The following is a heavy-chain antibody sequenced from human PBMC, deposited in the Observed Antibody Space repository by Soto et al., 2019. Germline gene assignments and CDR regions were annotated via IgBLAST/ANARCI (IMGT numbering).Heavy chain of an antibody. CDR1: VYTFSSYG. J-gene: IGHJ6*02. CDR2: INPNSGGT. V-gene: IGHV1-2*02. CDR3: AGEGGYDDYYYYGMEG. D-gene: IGHD5-12*01. Sequence: SGTSSVYTFSSYGISWVRQAPSNGLEWMGWINPNSGGTNYAQKFQGRVTMTRDTSISTAYMELSRLRSDDTAVYYCAGEGGYDDYYYYGMEGWGQGTTVCVS.